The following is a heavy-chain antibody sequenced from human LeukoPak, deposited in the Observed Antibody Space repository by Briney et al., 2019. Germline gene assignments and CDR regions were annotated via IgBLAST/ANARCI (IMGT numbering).Heavy chain of an antibody. CDR1: GGSISRSSYY. Sequence: PSETLSLTCTVSGGSISRSSYYWGWIRQPPGKGLEWIGSIYYSGSTYYNPSLKSRVTISADTSKNQFSLKLSSVTAADTAVYYCARHQVSLYDILTGYDYWGQGTLVTVSS. V-gene: IGHV4-39*01. D-gene: IGHD3-9*01. CDR3: ARHQVSLYDILTGYDY. CDR2: IYYSGST. J-gene: IGHJ4*02.